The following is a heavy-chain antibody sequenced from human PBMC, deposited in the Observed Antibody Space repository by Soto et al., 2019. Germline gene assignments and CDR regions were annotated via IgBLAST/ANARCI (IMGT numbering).Heavy chain of an antibody. CDR2: IKSKTDGGTT. D-gene: IGHD6-13*01. Sequence: EVQLVESGGGLVKPGGSLRLSCAASGFTFSNAWMSWVRQAPGKGLEWVGRIKSKTDGGTTDYAAPVKGRFTISRDDSKNTLYLQMNSLKTEDTAVYYCTTDRSVAAAGTLRLFDYWGQGTLVTVSS. CDR3: TTDRSVAAAGTLRLFDY. CDR1: GFTFSNAW. V-gene: IGHV3-15*01. J-gene: IGHJ4*02.